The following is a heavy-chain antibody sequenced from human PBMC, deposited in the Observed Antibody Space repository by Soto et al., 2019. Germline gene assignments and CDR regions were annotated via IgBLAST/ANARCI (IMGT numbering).Heavy chain of an antibody. Sequence: PSETLSLSCAVSGGYLSAFSLSWLRPPPGKGLEWIGEIIHGGNTNYNPSLKSRVTISVDTSQNQFSLKLTSLTAADTAVYYCARRGRWLQFRGSGFDIWGQGTMVTVSS. CDR3: ARRGRWLQFRGSGFDI. CDR2: IIHGGNT. CDR1: GGYLSAFS. D-gene: IGHD5-12*01. V-gene: IGHV4-34*12. J-gene: IGHJ3*02.